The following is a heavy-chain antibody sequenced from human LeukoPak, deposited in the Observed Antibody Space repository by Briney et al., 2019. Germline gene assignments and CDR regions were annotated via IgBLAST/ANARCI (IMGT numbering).Heavy chain of an antibody. CDR2: IIPIFGTA. J-gene: IGHJ6*02. Sequence: SVKASCKASGGTFSSYAISWVRQAPGQGLEWMGGIIPIFGTANYAQKFQGRVTITADESTSTAYMELSSLRSEDTAVYYCARDDLGDSSGYQPYYYGMDVWGQGTTVTVSS. V-gene: IGHV1-69*13. CDR3: ARDDLGDSSGYQPYYYGMDV. D-gene: IGHD3-22*01. CDR1: GGTFSSYA.